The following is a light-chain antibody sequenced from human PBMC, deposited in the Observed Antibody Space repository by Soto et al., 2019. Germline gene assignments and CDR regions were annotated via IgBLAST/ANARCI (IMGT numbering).Light chain of an antibody. Sequence: DIVLTQSPGTLSLSPGERATLSCRASQSVSSSYLAWYQQKPGQAPRLLIYGASSRATGIPDRFSGSGSGTDFTLTISILEPEDFAVYYCQQYGSSPYTFGQGTKLEIK. CDR1: QSVSSSY. J-gene: IGKJ2*01. CDR2: GAS. V-gene: IGKV3-20*01. CDR3: QQYGSSPYT.